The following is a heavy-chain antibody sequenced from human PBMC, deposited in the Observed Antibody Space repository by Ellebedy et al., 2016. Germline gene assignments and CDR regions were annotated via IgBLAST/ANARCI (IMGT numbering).Heavy chain of an antibody. Sequence: SETLSLTCTVSGGSISSGGYYWSWIRQHPGKGLEWIGYIYYSGSTYYNPSLKSRVTISVDTSKNQFSLKLSSVTAADTAVYYCATGSYSRMALDYWGQGTLVTVSS. CDR1: GGSISSGGYY. CDR2: IYYSGST. J-gene: IGHJ4*02. D-gene: IGHD1-26*01. CDR3: ATGSYSRMALDY. V-gene: IGHV4-31*03.